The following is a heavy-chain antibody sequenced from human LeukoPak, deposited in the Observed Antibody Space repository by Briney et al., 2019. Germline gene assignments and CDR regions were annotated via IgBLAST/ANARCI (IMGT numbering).Heavy chain of an antibody. CDR3: ARDGGYFDY. CDR2: MNCNSGAT. CDR1: GFTFTGYY. Sequence: ASVKVSCKASGFTFTGYYMHWVRQAPGQGLEWMGWMNCNSGATNYAQKLQGRVTMTTDTSTSTAYMELRSLRSDDTAVYYCARDGGYFDYWGQGTLVTVSS. D-gene: IGHD3-3*01. V-gene: IGHV1-2*02. J-gene: IGHJ4*02.